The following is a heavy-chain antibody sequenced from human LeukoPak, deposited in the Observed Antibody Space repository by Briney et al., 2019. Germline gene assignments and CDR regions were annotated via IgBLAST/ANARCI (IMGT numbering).Heavy chain of an antibody. J-gene: IGHJ4*02. V-gene: IGHV3-23*01. Sequence: GGSLRLSCAVSGLTLSNYGMSWVRQAPGKGLEWVARISDRGGRTNYAETVKGRVTISRDNPKDTLYLQMNSLRPEDTAVYFCAKRGVVIRLILVGFHKEAYYFDSWGQGGLVTVSS. CDR3: AKRGVVIRLILVGFHKEAYYFDS. CDR1: GLTLSNYG. CDR2: ISDRGGRT. D-gene: IGHD3-10*01.